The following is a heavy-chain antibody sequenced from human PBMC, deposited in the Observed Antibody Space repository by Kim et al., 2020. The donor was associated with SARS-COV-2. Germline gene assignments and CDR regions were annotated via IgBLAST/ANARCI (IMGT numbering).Heavy chain of an antibody. V-gene: IGHV4-39*01. CDR1: GGSISSSSYY. Sequence: SETLSLTCTVSGGSISSSSYYWGWIRQPPGKGLEWIGSIYYSGSTYYNPSLKSRVTISVDTSKNQFSLKLSSVTAADMAVYYCARVIDWNYYFDYWGQGTLVTVSS. J-gene: IGHJ4*02. CDR2: IYYSGST. CDR3: ARVIDWNYYFDY. D-gene: IGHD1-7*01.